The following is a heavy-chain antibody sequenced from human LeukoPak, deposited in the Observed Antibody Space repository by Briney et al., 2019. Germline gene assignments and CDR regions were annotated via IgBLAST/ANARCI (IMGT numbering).Heavy chain of an antibody. Sequence: SETLSLTCTVSGGSISSGSYYWSWIRQPAGKGLEWIGRIYTSGSTNYNPSLKSRVTISVDTSKNQFSLKLSSVTAADTAVYYCARSRAVTFDYWGQGTLVTVS. V-gene: IGHV4-61*02. D-gene: IGHD4-11*01. CDR2: IYTSGST. J-gene: IGHJ4*02. CDR3: ARSRAVTFDY. CDR1: GGSISSGSYY.